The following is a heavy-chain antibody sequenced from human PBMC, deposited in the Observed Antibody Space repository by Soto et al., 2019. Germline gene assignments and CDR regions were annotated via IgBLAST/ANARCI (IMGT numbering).Heavy chain of an antibody. V-gene: IGHV1-18*01. D-gene: IGHD5-12*01. CDR3: ARDLSPGYSGFSDL. CDR1: GYTFTRYG. J-gene: IGHJ4*02. Sequence: ASVKVSCKASGYTFTRYGISWVRQAPGRGLEWMGWISGYNGDTNYAQKFQDRVSMTIDTSTGTAYMELRSLTSDDTAIYYCARDLSPGYSGFSDLGGREPRVTVSS. CDR2: ISGYNGDT.